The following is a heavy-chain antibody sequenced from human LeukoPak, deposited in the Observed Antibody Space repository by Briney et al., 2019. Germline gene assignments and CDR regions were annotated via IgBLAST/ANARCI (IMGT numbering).Heavy chain of an antibody. D-gene: IGHD3-22*01. CDR3: ARDTTPYYYDSSGYYYDY. CDR1: GFTFSSYW. CDR2: IKQDGSEK. Sequence: PGGSLRLSCAASGFTFSSYWMSWVRQAPGKGLEWVANIKQDGSEKYYVDSVEGRFTISRDNAKNSLYLQMNSLRAEDTAVYYCARDTTPYYYDSSGYYYDYWGQGTLVTVSS. J-gene: IGHJ4*02. V-gene: IGHV3-7*01.